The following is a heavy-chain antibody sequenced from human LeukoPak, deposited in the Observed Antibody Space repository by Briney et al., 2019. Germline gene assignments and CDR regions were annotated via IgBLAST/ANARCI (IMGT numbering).Heavy chain of an antibody. CDR3: VRDGESANWYFDL. V-gene: IGHV6-1*01. Sequence: SQTLSLTCAIFGDSVSSNSATWNWIRQSPSRGLEWLGRTYYRSKWYNEYAVSVKSRITINTDTSKNQFSLQLNSVTPEDTAVYYCVRDGESANWYFDLWGRGTLVTVSS. J-gene: IGHJ2*01. CDR2: TYYRSKWYN. CDR1: GDSVSSNSAT. D-gene: IGHD3-10*01.